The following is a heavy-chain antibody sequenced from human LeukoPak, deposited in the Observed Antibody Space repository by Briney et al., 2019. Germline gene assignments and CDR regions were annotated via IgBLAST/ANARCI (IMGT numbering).Heavy chain of an antibody. Sequence: SETLSLTCTVSGGSLSSYYWSWVRQPPGKGLEWSGYIYYSGSTNYNPSLKSRVTISVDTSKNHLSLKLTSVTAADTAMYYCVYDSSGYYYNFDYWGQGILVTVSS. V-gene: IGHV4-59*08. D-gene: IGHD3-22*01. J-gene: IGHJ4*02. CDR2: IYYSGST. CDR1: GGSLSSYY. CDR3: VYDSSGYYYNFDY.